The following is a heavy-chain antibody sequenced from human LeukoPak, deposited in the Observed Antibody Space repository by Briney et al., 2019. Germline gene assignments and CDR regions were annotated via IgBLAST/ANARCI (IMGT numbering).Heavy chain of an antibody. J-gene: IGHJ4*02. CDR3: AKDVRGYNRPVDY. CDR2: ICGSGSST. Sequence: GGSLRLSCAASGLTFSSYAMNWVRQAPGKGLEWVSAICGSGSSTDYADSVKGRFTISRDNSKNTLYLQINSLRAEDTAVYYCAKDVRGYNRPVDYWGQGTLVTVSS. D-gene: IGHD3-10*02. V-gene: IGHV3-23*01. CDR1: GLTFSSYA.